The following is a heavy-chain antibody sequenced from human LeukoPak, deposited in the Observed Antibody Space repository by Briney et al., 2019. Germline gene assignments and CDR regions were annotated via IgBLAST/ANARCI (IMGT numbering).Heavy chain of an antibody. V-gene: IGHV4-59*01. J-gene: IGHJ4*02. Sequence: SETLSLTCTVSGGSISSYYWSWIRQPPGKGLEWIGYIYYSGSTNYNPSLKSRVTISVDASKNQFSLKLSSVTAADTAVYYCARGGSYGRTFDYWGQGTLVTVSS. D-gene: IGHD1-26*01. CDR1: GGSISSYY. CDR3: ARGGSYGRTFDY. CDR2: IYYSGST.